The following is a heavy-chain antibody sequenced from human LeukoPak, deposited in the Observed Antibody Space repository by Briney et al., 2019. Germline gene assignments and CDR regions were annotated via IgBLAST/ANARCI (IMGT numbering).Heavy chain of an antibody. J-gene: IGHJ4*02. D-gene: IGHD1-26*01. CDR1: GFPFSSYS. V-gene: IGHV3-48*02. Sequence: GGSLRLSCAASGFPFSSYSMTWVRQAPGKGLEWISYIRSSGSPIYYADSVRGRFTISKDNAKNSLYLQMNSLRDEGTAVYYCARVAVGATRVDFDYWGQGTLVTVSS. CDR2: IRSSGSPI. CDR3: ARVAVGATRVDFDY.